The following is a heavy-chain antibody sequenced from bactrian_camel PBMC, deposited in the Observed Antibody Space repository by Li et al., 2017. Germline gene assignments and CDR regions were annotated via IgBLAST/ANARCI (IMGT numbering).Heavy chain of an antibody. D-gene: IGHD5*01. Sequence: DVQLVESGGGLVQPGGSLRLSCAASGFTFSSYGLSWVRQAPGKGLEWISDITSGYVTYYADSVKGRFAISRDNAKNTVYLQMNSLKPEDTALCYCSVATTSATFNYWGQGTQVTVS. CDR3: SVATTSATFNY. V-gene: IGHV3S40*01. CDR1: GFTFSSYG. CDR2: ITSGYVT. J-gene: IGHJ4*01.